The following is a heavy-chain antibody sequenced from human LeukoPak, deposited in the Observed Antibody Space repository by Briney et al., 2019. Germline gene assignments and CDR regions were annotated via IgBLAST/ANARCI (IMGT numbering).Heavy chain of an antibody. CDR2: IKQDGSEK. D-gene: IGHD3-22*01. V-gene: IGHV3-7*04. CDR1: GFTVSSNY. J-gene: IGHJ3*02. Sequence: GGSLRLSCAASGFTVSSNYMSWVRQAPGKGLEWVANIKQDGSEKYYVDSVKGRFTISRDNAKNSLYLQMNSLRAEDTAVYYCARGNDYYYDSRVAFDIWGQGTMVTVSS. CDR3: ARGNDYYYDSRVAFDI.